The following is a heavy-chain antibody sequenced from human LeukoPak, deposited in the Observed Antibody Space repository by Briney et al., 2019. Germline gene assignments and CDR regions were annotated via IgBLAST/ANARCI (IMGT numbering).Heavy chain of an antibody. CDR1: GYSLSTYY. D-gene: IGHD4-11*01. CDR2: IHPSGDST. CDR3: ARGIRISNLDY. J-gene: IGHJ4*02. Sequence: ASVTVSCKISGYSLSTYYLHWVRQAPGQGLEWMGTIHPSGDSTNYAPKFQGRVTMTRDMSTSTVYMEVSSLRSDDTAVYYCARGIRISNLDYWGQGTLVTVSS. V-gene: IGHV1-46*01.